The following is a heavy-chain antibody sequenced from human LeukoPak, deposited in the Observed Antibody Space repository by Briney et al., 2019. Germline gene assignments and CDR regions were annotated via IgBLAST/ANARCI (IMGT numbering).Heavy chain of an antibody. CDR1: GGSFSGYY. J-gene: IGHJ1*01. CDR2: IYYSGST. V-gene: IGHV4-59*01. CDR3: ASYCSSTSCHGFQH. D-gene: IGHD2-2*01. Sequence: SETLSLTCAVDGGSFSGYYWSWVRQPAGKGLEWVGYIYYSGSTNYNPSLKSRVTISVDTSKNQFSLKLSSVTAADTAVYYCASYCSSTSCHGFQHWGQGTLVTVSS.